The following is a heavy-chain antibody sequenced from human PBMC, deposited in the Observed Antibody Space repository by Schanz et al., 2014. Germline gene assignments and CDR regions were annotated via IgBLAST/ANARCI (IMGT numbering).Heavy chain of an antibody. CDR3: VTGKRMESGTWAKAFDI. CDR2: INPYDDTI. Sequence: QVQLVQSGAEVKKPGASVKLSCKASNYIFTKYYIHCVRQAPGQGLEWMGLINPYDDTIDYAKKFQGIFTMTRDTSTTTVYMELRSLGSDDTDMYYCVTGKRMESGTWAKAFDIWGQGTWVTVSS. D-gene: IGHD3-3*01. CDR1: NYIFTKYY. V-gene: IGHV1-46*01. J-gene: IGHJ3*02.